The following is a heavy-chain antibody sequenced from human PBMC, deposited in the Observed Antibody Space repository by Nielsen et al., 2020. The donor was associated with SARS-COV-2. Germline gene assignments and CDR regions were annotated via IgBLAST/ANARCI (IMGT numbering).Heavy chain of an antibody. D-gene: IGHD2-15*01. J-gene: IGHJ4*02. Sequence: SLKISCAASGFTFDDYAMHWVRQAPGKGLEWISGISWNSGSIGYADSVKGRFTISRDNSKNTLYLQMNSLRAEDTAVYYCAKDRYCSGGSCYSGFDYWGQGTLVTVSS. CDR2: ISWNSGSI. V-gene: IGHV3-9*01. CDR1: GFTFDDYA. CDR3: AKDRYCSGGSCYSGFDY.